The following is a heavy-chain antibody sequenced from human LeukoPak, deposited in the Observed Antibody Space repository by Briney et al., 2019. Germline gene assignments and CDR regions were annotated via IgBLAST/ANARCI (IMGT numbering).Heavy chain of an antibody. V-gene: IGHV4-59*08. D-gene: IGHD1-26*01. J-gene: IGHJ4*02. CDR3: ARGIVDMATSFGY. CDR2: IYYSGST. CDR1: GGSISSYY. Sequence: SETLSLTCTVSGGSISSYYWSWIRQPPGKGLEWIGYIYYSGSTNYNPSLKSRVTISVDTSKNQFSLKLSSVTAADTAVYYCARGIVDMATSFGYWGQGTLVTVPS.